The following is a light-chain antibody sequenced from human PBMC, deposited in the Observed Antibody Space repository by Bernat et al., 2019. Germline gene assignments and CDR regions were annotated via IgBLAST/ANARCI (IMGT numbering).Light chain of an antibody. V-gene: IGLV2-18*02. Sequence: QSALTQPPSMSGSPGQSVTISCTGSSSDVGSYDRVSWYHQPPGTAPKLLIYEVTNRHSGVTDRFSGSKSGNTASLTISGLQADDEGHYYCSSYSVSSALLFGGGTKLTVL. J-gene: IGLJ2*01. CDR2: EVT. CDR1: SSDVGSYDR. CDR3: SSYSVSSALL.